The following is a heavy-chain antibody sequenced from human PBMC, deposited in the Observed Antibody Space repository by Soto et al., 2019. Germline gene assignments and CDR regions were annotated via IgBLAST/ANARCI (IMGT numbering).Heavy chain of an antibody. CDR1: GGSISNVGYF. D-gene: IGHD2-2*01. CDR3: ARVMAAMQNWLDP. J-gene: IGHJ5*02. CDR2: IYHTGTT. Sequence: QVQLQESGPGLVKPSQTLSLTCTVSGGSISNVGYFWSWIRQPPGKGLEWIGFIYHTGTTYCNSSLRSRVSISIDTSKSQFSLKLNSVPAADTAVYYCARVMAAMQNWLDPWGQGTLVTVSP. V-gene: IGHV4-30-4*01.